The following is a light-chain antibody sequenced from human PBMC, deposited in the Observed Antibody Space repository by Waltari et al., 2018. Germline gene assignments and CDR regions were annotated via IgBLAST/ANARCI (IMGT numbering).Light chain of an antibody. CDR2: DAS. J-gene: IGKJ4*01. V-gene: IGKV1-33*01. Sequence: DIQLTQSPSPQSASIGARVTITCQASQDINSYLSWYQQRPGKAPKLLIYDASNLERGVPSRFSGTGSGKDFTLTISSLQPEDVATYYCQQYDSLPRTFGGGTNVES. CDR1: QDINSY. CDR3: QQYDSLPRT.